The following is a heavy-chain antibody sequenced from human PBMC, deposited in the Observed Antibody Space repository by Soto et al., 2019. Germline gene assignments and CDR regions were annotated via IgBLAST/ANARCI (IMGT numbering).Heavy chain of an antibody. J-gene: IGHJ6*02. CDR1: GGSVSSGVFS. CDR3: ARGHYYYAMDV. V-gene: IGHV4-30-2*01. CDR2: ISHVGIP. Sequence: QLKLQESGSGVVKPSQTLSLTSAVSGGSVSSGVFSWNWIRQPPGQVLEWIGYISHVGIPHYTPYLRGRVSISVDRSTNVISMKLTSMTAADTAVYVCARGHYYYAMDVWGQGTTVTVSS.